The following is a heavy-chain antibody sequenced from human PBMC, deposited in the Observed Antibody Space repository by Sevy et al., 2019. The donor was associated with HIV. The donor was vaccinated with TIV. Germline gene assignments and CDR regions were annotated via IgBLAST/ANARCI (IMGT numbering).Heavy chain of an antibody. J-gene: IGHJ4*02. CDR1: GFTFSSYA. Sequence: GGSLRLSCAASGFTFSSYAMHWVRQAPGKGLGWVAVISYDGSNKYYADSVKGRFTISRDNSKNTLYLQMNSLRAEDTAVYYCARDEGYAFDYWGQGTLVTVSS. V-gene: IGHV3-30-3*01. CDR3: ARDEGYAFDY. D-gene: IGHD2-2*01. CDR2: ISYDGSNK.